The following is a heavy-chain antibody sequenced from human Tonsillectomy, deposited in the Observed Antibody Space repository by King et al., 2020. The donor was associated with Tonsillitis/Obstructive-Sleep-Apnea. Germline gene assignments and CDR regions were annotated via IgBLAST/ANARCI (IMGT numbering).Heavy chain of an antibody. D-gene: IGHD3-10*01. CDR3: AKEFLIRLRGFSVDPFLI. V-gene: IGHV3-23*04. J-gene: IGHJ3*02. Sequence: VQLVESGGGLVQPGGSLRLSCAASGFTFSIYGMTWVRQAPGKGLEWVSGISGSGGSTYYADSVKGRFTISRDNAKNTLYLQMNSLRAEDTAVYYCAKEFLIRLRGFSVDPFLIWGQGTMVTVSS. CDR1: GFTFSIYG. CDR2: ISGSGGST.